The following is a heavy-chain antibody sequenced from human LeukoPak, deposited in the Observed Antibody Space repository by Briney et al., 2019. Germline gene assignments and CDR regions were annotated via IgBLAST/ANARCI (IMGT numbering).Heavy chain of an antibody. CDR3: ARDQGFSYYFYYMDV. V-gene: IGHV3-48*03. D-gene: IGHD3-3*01. Sequence: GGSLRLSCAASGFTFSPYEMNWVRQAPGKGLEWISYIRGFDSTIYYADSVKGRFTISRDNAKNSLYLQMNSLRAEDTAVYYCARDQGFSYYFYYMDVWGKGTTVTVSS. CDR2: IRGFDSTI. CDR1: GFTFSPYE. J-gene: IGHJ6*03.